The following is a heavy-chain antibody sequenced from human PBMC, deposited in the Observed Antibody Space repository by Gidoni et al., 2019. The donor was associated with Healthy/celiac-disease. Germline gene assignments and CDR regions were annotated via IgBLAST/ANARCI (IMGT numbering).Heavy chain of an antibody. Sequence: QVQLVESGGGLVKPGGSLRLSCAASGFTFSDYYMSWIRQAPGKGLGWVSYISSSGSTRCYADSVKGRFTISRDNAKNSLYLQMNSLRAEDTAVYYCARDHIPYYDYVWGSYRPYYFDYWGQGTLVTVSS. CDR2: ISSSGSTR. CDR3: ARDHIPYYDYVWGSYRPYYFDY. V-gene: IGHV3-11*01. J-gene: IGHJ4*02. CDR1: GFTFSDYY. D-gene: IGHD3-16*02.